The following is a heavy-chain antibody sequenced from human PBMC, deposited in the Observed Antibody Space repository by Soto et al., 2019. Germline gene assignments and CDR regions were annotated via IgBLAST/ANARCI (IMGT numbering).Heavy chain of an antibody. Sequence: QVQLVESGGGVVQPGRSLRLSCAACGFTFSSYAMHWVRQAPGKGLEWVAVISYDGSNKYYADSVKGRFTISRDNSKNTLYLQMNSLRAEDTAVYYCARAYSSGWLGLDYWGQGTLVTVSS. D-gene: IGHD6-19*01. CDR3: ARAYSSGWLGLDY. CDR2: ISYDGSNK. CDR1: GFTFSSYA. J-gene: IGHJ4*02. V-gene: IGHV3-30-3*01.